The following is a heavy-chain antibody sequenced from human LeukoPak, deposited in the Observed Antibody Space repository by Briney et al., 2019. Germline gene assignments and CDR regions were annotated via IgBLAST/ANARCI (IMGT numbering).Heavy chain of an antibody. D-gene: IGHD2-2*01. CDR3: ARGYCSSTSCYYYFDY. Sequence: ASVKVSCKASGYTFTGYYMHWVRQAPGQGLEWMGWINPNSGGTNYAQKFQGRVTMTRDTSISTAYMELSRLRSDDTAVYYCARGYCSSTSCYYYFDYWGQGTLDTVSS. V-gene: IGHV1-2*02. CDR2: INPNSGGT. J-gene: IGHJ4*02. CDR1: GYTFTGYY.